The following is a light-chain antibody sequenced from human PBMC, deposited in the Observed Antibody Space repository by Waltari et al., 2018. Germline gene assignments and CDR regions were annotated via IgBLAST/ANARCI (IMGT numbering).Light chain of an antibody. CDR3: CSYVQKDIWL. Sequence: QSALTQPAPVSGAPRQSIPIPCRAVTGIGGYSHLVSWYQHHPGKVPKLLIYEVIKRPPDISDRFTGSKSGNTASLSISGLQADDEADYYCCSYVQKDIWLFGRGTKVTVL. CDR1: TGIGGYSHL. V-gene: IGLV2-23*02. CDR2: EVI. J-gene: IGLJ3*02.